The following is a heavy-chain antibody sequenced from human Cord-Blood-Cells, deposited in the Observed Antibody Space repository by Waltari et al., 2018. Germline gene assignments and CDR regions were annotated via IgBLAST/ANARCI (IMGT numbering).Heavy chain of an antibody. Sequence: QVQLQELGPGLVKPSETLSLTCAVSGYSISSGYYWGWIRQPPGKGLEWIGSIYHSGSTYYNPSLKSRVTISVDTSKNQFSLKLSSVTAADTAVYYCATARGYPFDYWGQGTLVTVSS. CDR2: IYHSGST. CDR3: ATARGYPFDY. D-gene: IGHD2-2*01. V-gene: IGHV4-38-2*01. J-gene: IGHJ4*02. CDR1: GYSISSGYY.